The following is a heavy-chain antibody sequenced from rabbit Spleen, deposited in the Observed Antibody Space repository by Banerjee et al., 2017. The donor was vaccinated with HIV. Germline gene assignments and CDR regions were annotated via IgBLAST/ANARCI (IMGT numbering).Heavy chain of an antibody. V-gene: IGHV1S40*01. J-gene: IGHJ6*01. CDR3: ARDTGSSFSTYGMDL. CDR1: GFSFSSSYY. CDR2: IYTSSSST. Sequence: QSLEESGGDLVKPEGSLTLTCTASGFSFSSSYYMCWVRQTPGKGLEWIACIYTSSSSTWYASWAKGRFTISKTSSTTVTLQMTSLTVADTATYFCARDTGSSFSTYGMDLWGPGTLVTVS. D-gene: IGHD8-1*01.